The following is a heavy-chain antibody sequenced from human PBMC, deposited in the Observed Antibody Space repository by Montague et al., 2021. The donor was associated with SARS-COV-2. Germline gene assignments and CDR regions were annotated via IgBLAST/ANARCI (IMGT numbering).Heavy chain of an antibody. Sequence: SLRLSCAASGFTFSSYAMSWVRQAPGKGLEWVSGITGSGASTYYADSVKGRFTISRDNSKNTLYLQMSSLRAEDTAVYYCAKANSSGFGESDCWGQGTLVTVSS. D-gene: IGHD3-10*01. CDR1: GFTFSSYA. J-gene: IGHJ4*02. CDR2: ITGSGAST. CDR3: AKANSSGFGESDC. V-gene: IGHV3-23*01.